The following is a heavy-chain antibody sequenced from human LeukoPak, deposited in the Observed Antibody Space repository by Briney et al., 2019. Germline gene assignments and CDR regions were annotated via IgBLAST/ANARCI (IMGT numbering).Heavy chain of an antibody. J-gene: IGHJ4*02. Sequence: GGSLRLSCAASGFTFSSYAMHWVRQAPGKGLEWVANIKRDGSEKYYVDSVKGRFTISRDNAKNSLDLQMNSLRVEDTAVYYCARLGPASSGWPESFDYWGQGTLVTVSS. D-gene: IGHD6-19*01. CDR3: ARLGPASSGWPESFDY. CDR1: GFTFSSYA. CDR2: IKRDGSEK. V-gene: IGHV3-7*03.